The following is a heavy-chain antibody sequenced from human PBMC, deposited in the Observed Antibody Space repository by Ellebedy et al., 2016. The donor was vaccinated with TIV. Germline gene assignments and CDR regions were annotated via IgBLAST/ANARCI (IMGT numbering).Heavy chain of an antibody. V-gene: IGHV3-66*01. J-gene: IGHJ5*02. CDR1: GLTVSNNY. Sequence: PGGSLRLSCAVSGLTVSNNYMTWVRQAPGKGLEWVLLIYSNGDTRYADSVKGRFTISRDNSKNTLHLQMNSLRAEDTAVYYCARNVPHPWGQGTLVTVAS. CDR2: IYSNGDT. D-gene: IGHD3-10*02. CDR3: ARNVPHP.